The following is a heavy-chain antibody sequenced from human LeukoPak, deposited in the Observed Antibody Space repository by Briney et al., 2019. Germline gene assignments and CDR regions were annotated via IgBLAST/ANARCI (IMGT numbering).Heavy chain of an antibody. CDR2: IYTSGST. D-gene: IGHD4-17*01. V-gene: IGHV4-4*07. J-gene: IGHJ4*02. CDR1: GGSFSGYY. Sequence: PSETLSLTCAVYGGSFSGYYWSWIRQPAGKGLEWIGRIYTSGSTNYNPSLKSRVTMSVDTSKNQFSLKLSSVTAADTAVYYCARDRFLTVTDTPLDYWGQGTLVTVSS. CDR3: ARDRFLTVTDTPLDY.